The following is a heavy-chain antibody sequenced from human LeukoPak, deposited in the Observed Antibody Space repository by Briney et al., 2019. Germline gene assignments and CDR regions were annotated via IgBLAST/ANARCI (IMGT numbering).Heavy chain of an antibody. J-gene: IGHJ3*01. CDR3: ARIGHGLDV. CDR1: GFNFNDYA. CDR2: VSSNSGTI. V-gene: IGHV3-9*01. D-gene: IGHD2/OR15-2a*01. Sequence: GGSLRLSCAASGFNFNDYAMHWVRQAPGKGLEWVSVVSSNSGTIDYVDSVKGRFTISRDNAKNSLYLQMNSLRVEDTALYYCARIGHGLDVWGQGTMVTVSS.